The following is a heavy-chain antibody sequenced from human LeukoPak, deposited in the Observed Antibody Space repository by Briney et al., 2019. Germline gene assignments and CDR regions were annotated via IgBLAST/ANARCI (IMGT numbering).Heavy chain of an antibody. CDR1: GGSISSYY. CDR3: AREASVYGVAIDY. CDR2: IYYSGST. Sequence: SETLSLTCSVSGGSISSYYWSWIRQPPGKGLEWIGYIYYSGSTNFKSPLKSRVTMSGDTSKNQFSLKLNSVTAADTAVYYCAREASVYGVAIDYWGQGTLVTVSS. V-gene: IGHV4-59*12. D-gene: IGHD2-15*01. J-gene: IGHJ4*02.